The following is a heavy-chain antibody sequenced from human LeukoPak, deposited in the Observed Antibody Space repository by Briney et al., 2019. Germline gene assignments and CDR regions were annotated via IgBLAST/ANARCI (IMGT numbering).Heavy chain of an antibody. CDR1: GFTFASYT. J-gene: IGHJ4*02. V-gene: IGHV3-21*01. Sequence: GGSLRLSCAASGFTFASYTMNWVRQAPGKGLEWVSSITASSSCLYYADSLKGRFTISRDHAKNSLDLQMNSLRAEDTAVYYCARGSGYFDYWGQGTLVTVSS. CDR3: ARGSGYFDY. CDR2: ITASSSCL. D-gene: IGHD1-26*01.